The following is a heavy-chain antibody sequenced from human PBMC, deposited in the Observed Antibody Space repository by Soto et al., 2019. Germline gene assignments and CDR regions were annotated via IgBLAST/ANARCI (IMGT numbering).Heavy chain of an antibody. J-gene: IGHJ6*02. CDR1: GGTFSSYA. CDR2: FIPMFNRP. CDR3: ARGQFHHVSNYYFALDV. Sequence: QVQLVQSWAEVKKPGSSVQVSCKASGGTFSSYAISWVRQAPGQGLEWMGGFIPMFNRPHSARKFQGRVTITADESTSTAYMDLSSLRSEDTAVYYCARGQFHHVSNYYFALDVWGQGTTVTVSS. V-gene: IGHV1-69*01.